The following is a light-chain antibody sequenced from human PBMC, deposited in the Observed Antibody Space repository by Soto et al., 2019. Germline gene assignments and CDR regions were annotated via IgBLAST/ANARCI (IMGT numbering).Light chain of an antibody. Sequence: EIVLKQSLATLSLTPGERATLSCRASQSVSSYLAWYQQKPGQAPRLLIYDASNRATGIPARFSGSGSGTDFTLTISSLEPEDFAVYYCQQRSNLPLTFGQGGRLE. V-gene: IGKV3-11*01. CDR3: QQRSNLPLT. J-gene: IGKJ5*01. CDR1: QSVSSY. CDR2: DAS.